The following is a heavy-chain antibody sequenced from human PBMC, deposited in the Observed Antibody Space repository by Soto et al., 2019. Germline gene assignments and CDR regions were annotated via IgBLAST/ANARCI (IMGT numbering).Heavy chain of an antibody. CDR3: ARVLGASGYMYYYYGMDV. V-gene: IGHV1-18*01. D-gene: IGHD5-12*01. J-gene: IGHJ6*02. Sequence: QVQLVQSGAEVKKPGASVKVSCKASGYTFTSYGISWVRQAPGQGLEWMGWISAYNGNTNYAQKLQGRVTMTTDTSTSTAYMELRSPRSDDTAVYYCARVLGASGYMYYYYGMDVWGQGTTVTVSS. CDR2: ISAYNGNT. CDR1: GYTFTSYG.